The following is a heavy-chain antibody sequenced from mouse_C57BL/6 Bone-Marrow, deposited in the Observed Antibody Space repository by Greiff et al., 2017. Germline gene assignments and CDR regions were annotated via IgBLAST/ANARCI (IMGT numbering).Heavy chain of an antibody. CDR3: ARINYGRTFDC. V-gene: IGHV1-64*01. CDR1: GYTFTSYW. D-gene: IGHD1-1*01. Sequence: QVQLQQPGAELVKPGASVKLSCKASGYTFTSYWMHWVKQRPGQGLEWLGMIHPNSGSTNYNAQFKSKATLNVDTSSSAAYMQISSLTSDDSTVYYSARINYGRTFDCWGQGTTLTVSS. J-gene: IGHJ2*01. CDR2: IHPNSGST.